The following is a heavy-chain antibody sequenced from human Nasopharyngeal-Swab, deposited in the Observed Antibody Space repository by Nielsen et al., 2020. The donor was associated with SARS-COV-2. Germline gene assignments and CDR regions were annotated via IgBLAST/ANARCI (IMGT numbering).Heavy chain of an antibody. Sequence: SVKASCKASGDTFSSSAITWVRQASAQGLEWMGGIRPGFGTADYAQKIQGRVTITADRSTSTAYMEMNSLRSEDTAVYYCARAHPRSCTDGVCFRSQVYNWFDPWGQGTLVTVSS. CDR3: ARAHPRSCTDGVCFRSQVYNWFDP. D-gene: IGHD2-8*01. CDR2: IRPGFGTA. V-gene: IGHV1-69*06. J-gene: IGHJ5*02. CDR1: GDTFSSSA.